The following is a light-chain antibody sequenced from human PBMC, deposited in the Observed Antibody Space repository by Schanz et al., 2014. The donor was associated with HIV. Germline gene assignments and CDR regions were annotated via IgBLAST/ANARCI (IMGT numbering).Light chain of an antibody. Sequence: DIQMTQSPPTLSASIGDRVTITCRASQTITDSLAWYQQKPGKAPKLLIYKASNLESGVPSRFIGRGSGTEFTLTITRLQPDDFATYYCQQGYSYPYTFGQGTKLEIK. CDR2: KAS. CDR1: QTITDS. CDR3: QQGYSYPYT. V-gene: IGKV1-5*03. J-gene: IGKJ2*01.